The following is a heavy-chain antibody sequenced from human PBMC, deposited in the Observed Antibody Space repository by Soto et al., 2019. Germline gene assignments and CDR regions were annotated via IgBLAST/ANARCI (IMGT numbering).Heavy chain of an antibody. D-gene: IGHD6-19*01. CDR3: ARKWGTYSSASLDY. CDR1: GFSFTHYT. Sequence: PGGSLRLSCAASGFSFTHYTINWVRQAPGKGLEWVAVMSYDGTNEYYADSVKGRFTISRDNSKSTVHLQMNSLTPEDTALYYCARKWGTYSSASLDYWGLGTLVTVS. V-gene: IGHV3-30*04. CDR2: MSYDGTNE. J-gene: IGHJ4*02.